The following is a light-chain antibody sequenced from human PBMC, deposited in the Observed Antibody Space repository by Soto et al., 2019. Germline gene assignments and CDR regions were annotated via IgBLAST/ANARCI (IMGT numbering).Light chain of an antibody. J-gene: IGKJ2*01. CDR3: QQVNTYPHT. Sequence: DLQLTQSPSFLSASVGDRVIITCRASQGIATHLAWFQQRPGKAPKLLIFAASTLQSGVPSRFSGSGSGTEFTLTISSLQPEDFATYYCQQVNTYPHTFGQGTKLEIK. V-gene: IGKV1-9*01. CDR2: AAS. CDR1: QGIATH.